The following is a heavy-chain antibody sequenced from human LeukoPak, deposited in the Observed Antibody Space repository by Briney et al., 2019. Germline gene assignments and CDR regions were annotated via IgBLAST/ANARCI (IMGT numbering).Heavy chain of an antibody. V-gene: IGHV1-69*13. CDR3: AKGGGNSYGGNYYYYMDV. J-gene: IGHJ6*03. CDR2: NIPIFRTS. D-gene: IGHD4-23*01. CDR1: AYTSISNH. Sequence: AAVTDTCKASAYTSISNHNSWVLHDPGRGLEWRGANIPIFRTSDYAQKFQGRVTITADESTSTAYMELSSLTSEDTAVYYCAKGGGNSYGGNYYYYMDVWGTGTTVIVSS.